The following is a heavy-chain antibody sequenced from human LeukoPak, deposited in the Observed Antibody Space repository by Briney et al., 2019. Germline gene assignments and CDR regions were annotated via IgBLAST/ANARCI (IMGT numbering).Heavy chain of an antibody. CDR2: ISAYNGNT. CDR1: GYTFTSYG. Sequence: ASVKVSCKASGYTFTSYGISWVRQAPGQGLEWMGWISAYNGNTNYAQKLQGRATMTTDTSTSTAYMEVRSLRSDDTAIYYCARGTGNYGDPASFDYWGRGTLVTVSS. D-gene: IGHD4-17*01. CDR3: ARGTGNYGDPASFDY. J-gene: IGHJ4*02. V-gene: IGHV1-18*01.